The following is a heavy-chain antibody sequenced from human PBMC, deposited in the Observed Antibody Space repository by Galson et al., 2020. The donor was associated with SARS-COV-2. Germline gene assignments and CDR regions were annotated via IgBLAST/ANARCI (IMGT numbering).Heavy chain of an antibody. CDR1: GFTFSNYW. CDR3: ATQEFYYGSSGYEESDYGMDV. CDR2: INGDGRSR. J-gene: IGHJ6*02. D-gene: IGHD3-22*01. V-gene: IGHV3-74*01. Sequence: GGSLRLSCAASGFTFSNYWMHWVRQAPGKGLVWVSSINGDGRSRTYADSVKGRFTISRDSAKNTVSLQMNSLRAEDTAVYYCATQEFYYGSSGYEESDYGMDVWGQGTTVTVSS.